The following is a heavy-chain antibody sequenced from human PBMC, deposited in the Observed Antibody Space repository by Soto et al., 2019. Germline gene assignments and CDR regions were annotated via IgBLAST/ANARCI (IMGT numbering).Heavy chain of an antibody. CDR2: IYYSGST. CDR3: ARHGNGHKLS. D-gene: IGHD2-8*01. J-gene: IGHJ4*02. Sequence: QVQLQESGPGLVKPSETLSLTCTVSGGSISSYYWSWIRQPPGKGLEWIGYIYYSGSTNYNPSLKSRVTISVDTSKNQFSLKLSSVTAADTAVYYCARHGNGHKLSWGQGTLVTVSS. V-gene: IGHV4-59*01. CDR1: GGSISSYY.